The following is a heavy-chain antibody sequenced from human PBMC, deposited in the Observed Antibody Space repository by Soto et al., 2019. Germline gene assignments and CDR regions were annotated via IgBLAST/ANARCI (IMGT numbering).Heavy chain of an antibody. J-gene: IGHJ6*02. CDR1: GYTFTSYG. D-gene: IGHD2-2*01. Sequence: ASVKVSCKASGYTFTSYGISWVRQAPGQGLEWMGWISAYNGNTKYAQKLQGRVTMTTDTSTTTAYMELRSLRSDDTAVYYCARVGYCSSTSCYSLSYYYYYGMDVWGQGTTVTVS. CDR3: ARVGYCSSTSCYSLSYYYYYGMDV. CDR2: ISAYNGNT. V-gene: IGHV1-18*01.